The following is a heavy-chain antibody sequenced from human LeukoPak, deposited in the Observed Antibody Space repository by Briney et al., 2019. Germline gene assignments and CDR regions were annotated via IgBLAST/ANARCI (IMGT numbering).Heavy chain of an antibody. CDR3: AKERTVKVSREFDY. CDR1: GFTFSSYT. Sequence: GGSLRLSCAASGFTFSSYTMNWVRQAPGKGLEWASSISTSSSYIYYADSVKGRFTLSRDNSKNTLYMQMNSLRAEDTAVYCCAKERTVKVSREFDYWGQGILVTVSS. D-gene: IGHD1-26*01. CDR2: ISTSSSYI. J-gene: IGHJ4*02. V-gene: IGHV3-21*01.